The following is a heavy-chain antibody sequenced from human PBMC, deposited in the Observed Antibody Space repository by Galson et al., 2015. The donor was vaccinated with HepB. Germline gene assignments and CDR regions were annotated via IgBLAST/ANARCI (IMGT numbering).Heavy chain of an antibody. J-gene: IGHJ5*02. D-gene: IGHD3-10*01. CDR3: ARGGLWFGEFAWFDP. V-gene: IGHV4-34*01. CDR1: GGSFSGYY. Sequence: ETLSLTCAVYGGSFSGYYWSWIRQPPGKGLEWIGEINHSGSTNYNPSLKSRVTISVDTSKNQFSLKLSSVTAADTAVYYCARGGLWFGEFAWFDPWGQGTLVTVSS. CDR2: INHSGST.